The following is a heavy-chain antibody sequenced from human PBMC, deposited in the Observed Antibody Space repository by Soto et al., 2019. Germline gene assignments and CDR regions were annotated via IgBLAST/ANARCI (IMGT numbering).Heavy chain of an antibody. D-gene: IGHD1-1*01. J-gene: IGHJ4*02. CDR2: IWYDGVNK. CDR3: VRDPYLPTAGRLASLHY. V-gene: IGHV3-33*08. Sequence: GGSLRLSCAVSGFSFRSYAMHWVRQAPGKGLEWAAVIWYDGVNKYYADSVKGRFTISRDNSNNTLYVQMNSLKAEDTAVYYCVRDPYLPTAGRLASLHYWGPGTLVTVSS. CDR1: GFSFRSYA.